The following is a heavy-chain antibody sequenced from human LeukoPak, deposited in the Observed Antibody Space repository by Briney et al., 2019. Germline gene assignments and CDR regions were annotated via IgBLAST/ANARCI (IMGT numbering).Heavy chain of an antibody. J-gene: IGHJ4*02. CDR1: GFSFSSYA. Sequence: VGSLRLSCAASGFSFSSYAMCWVREAPGEGLEWVSAISGSGGSTYYADSVKGRFTISRDNSKNTLYLQMNSLRAEDTAVYYCAKDLGYCSGGSCPSDYWGQGTLVTVSS. CDR2: ISGSGGST. V-gene: IGHV3-23*01. CDR3: AKDLGYCSGGSCPSDY. D-gene: IGHD2-15*01.